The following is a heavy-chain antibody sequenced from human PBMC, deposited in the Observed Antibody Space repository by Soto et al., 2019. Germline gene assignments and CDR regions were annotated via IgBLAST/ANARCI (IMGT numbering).Heavy chain of an antibody. J-gene: IGHJ4*02. CDR2: IYHGGTT. D-gene: IGHD6-19*01. V-gene: IGHV4-4*02. CDR1: GGSISSSYW. CDR3: VAGNY. Sequence: SATLSITCAVSGGSISSSYWWNWVRQTPRGGLEWIGKIYHGGTTNYNPSLKNRVTISVDKSKNQFSLKLTSVTAARPARLDTVAGNYWGQGTPVTVSS.